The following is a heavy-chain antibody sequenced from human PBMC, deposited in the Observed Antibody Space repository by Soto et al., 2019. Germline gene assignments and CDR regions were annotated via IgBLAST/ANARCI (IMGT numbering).Heavy chain of an antibody. CDR2: ISAYNGNT. CDR1: GYTFTSYG. CDR3: ARDSRYCSSTSCRKGAFDI. J-gene: IGHJ3*02. D-gene: IGHD2-2*01. Sequence: QVQLVQSGAEVKKPGASVKVSCKASGYTFTSYGISWVRQAPGQGLEWMGWISAYNGNTNYAQKLQGRVTMTTDTSTSIACMELRSLRSDDTAVYYCARDSRYCSSTSCRKGAFDIWGQGTMVTVSS. V-gene: IGHV1-18*01.